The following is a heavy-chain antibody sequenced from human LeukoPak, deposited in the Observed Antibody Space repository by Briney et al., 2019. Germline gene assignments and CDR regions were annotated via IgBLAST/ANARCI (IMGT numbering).Heavy chain of an antibody. V-gene: IGHV3-30*04. CDR2: ISYDGSNK. CDR3: ASLAVAGLLSNYYYGMDV. D-gene: IGHD6-19*01. CDR1: GFTFSSYA. Sequence: GRSLRLPCAASGFTFSSYAMHWVRQAPGKGLEWVAVISYDGSNKYYADSVKGRFTISRDNSKNTLYPQMNSLRAEDTAVYYCASLAVAGLLSNYYYGMDVWGQGTTVTVYS. J-gene: IGHJ6*02.